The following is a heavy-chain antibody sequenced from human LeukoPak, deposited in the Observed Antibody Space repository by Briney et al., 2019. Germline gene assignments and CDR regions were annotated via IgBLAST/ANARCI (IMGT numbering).Heavy chain of an antibody. D-gene: IGHD5-12*01. V-gene: IGHV4-59*01. CDR3: AASGYEGFDY. Sequence: SETLSLTCTVSGGSISSYYWSWIRQPPGKGLEWIGYIYYSGSTNYNPSLKSRVTISVDTPKNQFSLKLSSVTAADTAVYYCAASGYEGFDYWGQGTLVTVSS. CDR1: GGSISSYY. J-gene: IGHJ4*02. CDR2: IYYSGST.